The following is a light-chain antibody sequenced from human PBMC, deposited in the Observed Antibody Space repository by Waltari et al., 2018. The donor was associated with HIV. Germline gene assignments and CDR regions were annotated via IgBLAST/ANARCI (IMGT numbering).Light chain of an antibody. J-gene: IGKJ4*01. CDR1: QSVSSY. CDR3: QQYNKWSRGT. Sequence: VMTQSPATLSASPRQRATLPCRASQSVSSYLAWYQQKPGQAPRLLIYGASTRATGIPARFSGSGSGTEFTLTISSLQSEDFAVYYCQQYNKWSRGTFGGGTKVEVK. CDR2: GAS. V-gene: IGKV3-15*01.